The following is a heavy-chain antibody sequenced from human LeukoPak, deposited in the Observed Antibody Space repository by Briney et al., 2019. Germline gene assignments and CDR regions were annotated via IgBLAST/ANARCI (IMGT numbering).Heavy chain of an antibody. V-gene: IGHV3-48*01. Sequence: GGSLRLSCAASGFTFSSYSMNWVRQAPGKGLEWVSYISSSSSTIYYADSVKGRFTISRDNSKNTLYLQMNSLRAEDTAVYYCANIQPDDGEAFDIWGQGTMVTVSS. J-gene: IGHJ3*02. CDR3: ANIQPDDGEAFDI. CDR1: GFTFSSYS. CDR2: ISSSSSTI. D-gene: IGHD3-10*01.